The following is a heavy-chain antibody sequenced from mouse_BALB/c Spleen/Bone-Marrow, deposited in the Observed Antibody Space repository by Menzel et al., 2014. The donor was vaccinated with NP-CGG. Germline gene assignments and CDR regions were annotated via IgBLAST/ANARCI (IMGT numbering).Heavy chain of an antibody. V-gene: IGHV5-17*02. CDR2: ISSGSTAI. Sequence: EVKVVESGGGLVQPGGSRKLSCAASGFTFSSFGMHWVRQAPEKELEWVAYISSGSTAIFYADTVKGRFTISRDNPKNTLFLQMTSLRSEDTAMYYCTRGGNWDDFDVWGAGTTVTVSS. CDR1: GFTFSSFG. J-gene: IGHJ1*01. CDR3: TRGGNWDDFDV. D-gene: IGHD4-1*01.